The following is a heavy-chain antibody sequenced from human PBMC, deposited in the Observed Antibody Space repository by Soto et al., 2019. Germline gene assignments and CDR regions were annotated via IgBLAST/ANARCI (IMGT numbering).Heavy chain of an antibody. Sequence: QVQLVQSGAEVKKSGASVMVSCKASGYTFTRFGIAWVRQAPGQGLEWMGWISTYNRKTIYAQKFQGRFSMTTDTSASTVYMELRSLRSDDTAVFYCARDPSNTDGSQLYFDYWGQGTQVTVSS. CDR3: ARDPSNTDGSQLYFDY. D-gene: IGHD2-8*01. CDR1: GYTFTRFG. V-gene: IGHV1-18*04. J-gene: IGHJ4*02. CDR2: ISTYNRKT.